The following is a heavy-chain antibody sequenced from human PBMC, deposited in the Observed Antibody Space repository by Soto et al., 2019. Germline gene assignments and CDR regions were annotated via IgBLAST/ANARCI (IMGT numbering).Heavy chain of an antibody. CDR3: ARHGNHYGDYFDY. CDR1: GYSFTSYW. CDR2: IDPSGSYT. J-gene: IGHJ4*02. Sequence: GESLKISCKGSGYSFTSYWISWVRQMPGKGLEWMGRIDPSGSYTNYSPSFQGHVTISADKSISTAYLQWSSLKASDTAMYYCARHGNHYGDYFDYWGQGTLVTVSS. D-gene: IGHD4-17*01. V-gene: IGHV5-10-1*01.